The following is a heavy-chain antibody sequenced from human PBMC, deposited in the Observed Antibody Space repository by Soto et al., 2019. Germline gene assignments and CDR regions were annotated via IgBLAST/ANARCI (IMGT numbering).Heavy chain of an antibody. CDR2: ISGSGGTT. V-gene: IGHV3-23*01. J-gene: IGHJ6*02. CDR1: GLTFDNYG. Sequence: EVQLLESGGGLVQPGGSLRLSCAASGLTFDNYGMSWVRQAPGKGLEWVSAISGSGGTTFYADSVKGRFTISRDNSKNTLSLHMNSLRDEDTALYDCANPPLPEANYNGMDVWGQGTTVTVSS. CDR3: ANPPLPEANYNGMDV.